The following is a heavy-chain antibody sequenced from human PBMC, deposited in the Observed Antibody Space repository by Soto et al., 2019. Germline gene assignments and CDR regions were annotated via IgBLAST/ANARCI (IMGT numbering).Heavy chain of an antibody. CDR3: ARGDIVVVPAVIYYYYYGMDV. CDR1: GGTFSSYA. V-gene: IGHV1-69*06. CDR2: IIPIFGTA. J-gene: IGHJ6*02. D-gene: IGHD2-2*01. Sequence: SVKVSCKASGGTFSSYAISWVRQAPGQGLEWMGEIIPIFGTANYAQKFQGRVTITADKSTSTAYMELSSLRSEDTAVYYCARGDIVVVPAVIYYYYYGMDVWGQGTTVTVSS.